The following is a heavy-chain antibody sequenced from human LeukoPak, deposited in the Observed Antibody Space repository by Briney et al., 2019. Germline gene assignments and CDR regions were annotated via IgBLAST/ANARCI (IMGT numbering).Heavy chain of an antibody. Sequence: GGSLRLSCAASGFTFSDYYMSWVRQAPGKGLEWVSAISGSGGSTYYADSVKGRFTISRDNSKNTLYLRMNSLRAEDTAVYYCANIAVAGTLFDYWGQGTLVTVSS. V-gene: IGHV3-23*01. CDR3: ANIAVAGTLFDY. J-gene: IGHJ4*02. D-gene: IGHD6-19*01. CDR2: ISGSGGST. CDR1: GFTFSDYY.